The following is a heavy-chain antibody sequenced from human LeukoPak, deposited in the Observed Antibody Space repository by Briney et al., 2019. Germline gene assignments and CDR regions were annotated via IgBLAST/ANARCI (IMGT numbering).Heavy chain of an antibody. CDR1: GYTFTGYY. Sequence: GASVKVSCKASGYTFTGYYMHWVRQAPGQGLEWMGWINPNSGGTNYAQKFQGRVTMTRDTSISTAYMELSRLRSDDTAVYYCARVGVPAAMPNYYYYYGMDVWGQGTTVTVSS. CDR3: ARVGVPAAMPNYYYYYGMDV. V-gene: IGHV1-2*02. J-gene: IGHJ6*02. CDR2: INPNSGGT. D-gene: IGHD2-2*01.